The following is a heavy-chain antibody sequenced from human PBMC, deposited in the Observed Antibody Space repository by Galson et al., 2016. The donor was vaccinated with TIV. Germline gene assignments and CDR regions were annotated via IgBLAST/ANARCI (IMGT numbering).Heavy chain of an antibody. Sequence: PALVKPTQTLILTCTFSGFSLTTSGMCVSWIRQPPGKALEWLARIDWDDDKFYSIFLKTRLTISKDTSKNQVVLTLTDMDPVDTATYYCARTYYGDTTYFDYWGQGVLVTVFS. CDR1: GFSLTTSGMC. D-gene: IGHD3-10*01. CDR3: ARTYYGDTTYFDY. CDR2: IDWDDDK. V-gene: IGHV2-70*17. J-gene: IGHJ4*02.